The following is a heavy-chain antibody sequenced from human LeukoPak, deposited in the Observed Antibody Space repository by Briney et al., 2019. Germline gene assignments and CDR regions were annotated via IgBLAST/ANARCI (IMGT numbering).Heavy chain of an antibody. D-gene: IGHD1-1*01. CDR1: GGSFSSSAYY. J-gene: IGHJ4*02. CDR2: IYYSGST. Sequence: SETLSLTCTVSGGSFSSSAYYWGWVRQPPGKGLEWIGSIYYSGSTYYNPSLKSRVTISLDTSKNQFSLKLSSVTAADTAVYYCATSVGTTGTTWGQGTLVIVSS. CDR3: ATSVGTTGTT. V-gene: IGHV4-39*01.